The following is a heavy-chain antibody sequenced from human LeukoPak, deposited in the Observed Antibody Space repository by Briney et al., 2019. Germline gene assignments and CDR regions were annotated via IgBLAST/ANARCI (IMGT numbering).Heavy chain of an antibody. CDR1: GFTFSGSG. CDR2: ISNDNSII. CDR3: VTDWPVW. Sequence: QPGGSLRLSCAVSGFTFSGSGMHWVRQAPGKGLEWASYISNDNSIIHYADSVKARFTISKDNVKNSLFLQMNSLRADDTAVYFCVTDWPVWWGQGTLVTVSS. V-gene: IGHV3-48*01. J-gene: IGHJ4*02. D-gene: IGHD3-16*01.